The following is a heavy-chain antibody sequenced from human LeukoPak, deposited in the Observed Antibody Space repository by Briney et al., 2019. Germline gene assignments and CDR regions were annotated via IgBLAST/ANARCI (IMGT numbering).Heavy chain of an antibody. Sequence: SETLSLTCTVSGGSISSYYWSWIRQPPGKGLEWIGTIYYSGSTYYNPSLKSRVTISVDTSKNQFSLNLSSVTAADTAVYYCAREIVVVTAIRRRWFDPWGQGTLVTVSS. CDR2: IYYSGST. CDR3: AREIVVVTAIRRRWFDP. D-gene: IGHD2-21*02. CDR1: GGSISSYY. V-gene: IGHV4-59*05. J-gene: IGHJ5*02.